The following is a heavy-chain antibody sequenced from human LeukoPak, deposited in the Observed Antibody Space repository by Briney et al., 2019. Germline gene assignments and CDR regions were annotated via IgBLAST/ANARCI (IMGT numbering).Heavy chain of an antibody. CDR1: GFTFSNYV. Sequence: GGSLRLSCAASGFTFSNYVLNWVRQAPGKGLEWVSSISDNGGTTHYVDSVKGRFIISRDNSKNTLFLQMNSLRAEDTAVYYCVKVTNTDWNMFFDYWGQGTLVTVSS. CDR2: ISDNGGTT. D-gene: IGHD1/OR15-1a*01. J-gene: IGHJ4*02. V-gene: IGHV3-23*01. CDR3: VKVTNTDWNMFFDY.